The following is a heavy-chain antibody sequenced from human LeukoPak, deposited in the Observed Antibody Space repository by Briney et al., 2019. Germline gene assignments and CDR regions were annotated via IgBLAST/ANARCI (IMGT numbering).Heavy chain of an antibody. V-gene: IGHV1-18*01. Sequence: ASVKVSCKASGYTFTSYGISWVRQAPGQGLEWMGWISAYNGNTNYAQKLQGRVTMTTDTSTSTAYMELRSLRSDDTAVYYCARDRRVQLEGEYYYGMDVRGQGTTVTVSS. J-gene: IGHJ6*02. CDR2: ISAYNGNT. D-gene: IGHD1-1*01. CDR1: GYTFTSYG. CDR3: ARDRRVQLEGEYYYGMDV.